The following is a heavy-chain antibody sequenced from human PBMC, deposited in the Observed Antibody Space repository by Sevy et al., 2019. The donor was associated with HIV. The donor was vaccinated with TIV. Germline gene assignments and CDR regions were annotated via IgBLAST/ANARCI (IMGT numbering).Heavy chain of an antibody. CDR3: ARELAYCDGDCSRAEYFQH. V-gene: IGHV1-18*01. Sequence: ASVKVSCKASGYPFSNYGISWVRQAPEQGLEWMGWISPYNGDTSYAQKFQGRVTVTTDTSTSTAYMELRSLRSDDTAIYYCARELAYCDGDCSRAEYFQHWGQGALVTVSS. CDR2: ISPYNGDT. CDR1: GYPFSNYG. J-gene: IGHJ1*01. D-gene: IGHD2-21*02.